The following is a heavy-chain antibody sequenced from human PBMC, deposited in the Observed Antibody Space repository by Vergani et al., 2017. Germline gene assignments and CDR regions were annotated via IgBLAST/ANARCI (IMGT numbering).Heavy chain of an antibody. V-gene: IGHV3-66*01. Sequence: EVQLVESGGGLVQPGGSLRLSCAASGFTVSSNYMSWVRQAPGKGLEWVSVIYSGGSTYYADSVKGRFTISRDNSKNTLYLQMNSLRAEDTAVYYCAAMALKAFMIVERDAFDIWGQGTMVTVSS. CDR3: AAMALKAFMIVERDAFDI. CDR2: IYSGGST. CDR1: GFTVSSNY. D-gene: IGHD3-22*01. J-gene: IGHJ3*02.